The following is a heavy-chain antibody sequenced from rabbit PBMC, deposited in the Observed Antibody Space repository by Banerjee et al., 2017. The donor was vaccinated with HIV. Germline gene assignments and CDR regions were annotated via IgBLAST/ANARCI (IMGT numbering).Heavy chain of an antibody. CDR3: ARDDAGGTFPAFNL. V-gene: IGHV1S7*01. CDR1: GFAFSSSY. J-gene: IGHJ4*01. D-gene: IGHD4-2*01. Sequence: QLKETGGGLVQPGGSLTLSCKASGFAFSSSYMRWVRQAPGKGLEWIGTIYAGKGRTYYASWVNGRFTISSDNAQNTVDLQMTSLTAADTATYFCARDDAGGTFPAFNLWGPGTLVTVS. CDR2: IYAGKGRT.